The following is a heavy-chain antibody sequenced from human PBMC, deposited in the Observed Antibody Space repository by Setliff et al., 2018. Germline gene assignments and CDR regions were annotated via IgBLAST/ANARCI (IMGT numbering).Heavy chain of an antibody. CDR1: GFTFSSYW. Sequence: GGSLRLSCAASGFTFSSYWMHWVRQAPGKGLEWVSSINWSGGSRAYADSVKGRFTISRDNAKNSMYLEMNSLRAEDTAFYCCARAVVGYGDLYYFDCWGQGTLVTVSS. D-gene: IGHD4-17*01. V-gene: IGHV3-20*04. CDR3: ARAVVGYGDLYYFDC. J-gene: IGHJ4*02. CDR2: INWSGGSR.